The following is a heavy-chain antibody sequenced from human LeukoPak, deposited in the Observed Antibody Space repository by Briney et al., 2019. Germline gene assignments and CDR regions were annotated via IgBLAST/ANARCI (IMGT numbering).Heavy chain of an antibody. D-gene: IGHD3-10*01. CDR2: IYYSGST. V-gene: IGHV4-39*07. J-gene: IGHJ4*02. CDR1: GGSISSSSYY. Sequence: SETLSLTCTVSGGSISSSSYYWGWIRQPPGKGLEWIGSIYYSGSTYYNPSLKSRVTISVGTSKNQFSLKLSSVTAADTAVYYCARSPAAMVRGVITSYFDYWGQGTLVTVSS. CDR3: ARSPAAMVRGVITSYFDY.